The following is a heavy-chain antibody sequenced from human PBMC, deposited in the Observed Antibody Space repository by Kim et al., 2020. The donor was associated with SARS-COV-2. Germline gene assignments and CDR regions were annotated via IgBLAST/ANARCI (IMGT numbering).Heavy chain of an antibody. J-gene: IGHJ4*02. CDR2: ISDSGART. Sequence: GGSLRLSCAASGFTFSSYAMSWVRQAPGKGLEWVSAISDSGARTYYADSVKGRFTISRDNSNNTLCLQMNSLTAEDTAVYYCAKWGTFCSSPTCYSFFDYGGQGALVTVSS. CDR1: GFTFSSYA. CDR3: AKWGTFCSSPTCYSFFDY. V-gene: IGHV3-23*01. D-gene: IGHD2-2*01.